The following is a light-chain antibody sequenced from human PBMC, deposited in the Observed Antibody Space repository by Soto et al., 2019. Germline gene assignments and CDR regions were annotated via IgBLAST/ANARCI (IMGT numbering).Light chain of an antibody. CDR3: TSYTSSTTLDV. Sequence: QSALTQPASVSGSPGQSITISCTGTSSDVGGYNYVSWYQQHPGKAPKLMIYEVSNRPSGGSNRFSGSKSGHTASLTISGLQPEDEADYFCTSYTSSTTLDVFGTGTKVTVL. J-gene: IGLJ1*01. CDR1: SSDVGGYNY. CDR2: EVS. V-gene: IGLV2-14*01.